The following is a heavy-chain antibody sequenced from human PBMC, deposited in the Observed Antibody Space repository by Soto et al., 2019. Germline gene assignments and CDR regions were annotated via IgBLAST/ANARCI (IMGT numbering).Heavy chain of an antibody. CDR2: IWYDGSNK. D-gene: IGHD3-22*01. CDR3: ARDRGYYDSSDYFDY. Sequence: SWGALGVAWEPSGFTFSSYGMPWVRQAPGKGQEWVAVIWYDGSNKYYADSVNGRFTIPRDNSKNTLYLQMNSLRAEDTAVYYCARDRGYYDSSDYFDYWGQGTLVTV. J-gene: IGHJ4*02. V-gene: IGHV3-33*01. CDR1: GFTFSSYG.